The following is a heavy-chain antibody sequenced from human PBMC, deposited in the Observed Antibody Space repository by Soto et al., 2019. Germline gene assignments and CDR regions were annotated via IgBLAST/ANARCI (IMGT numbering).Heavy chain of an antibody. CDR1: GGSFSGYY. V-gene: IGHV4-34*01. J-gene: IGHJ4*02. CDR3: ARTYSSSWSPFEY. CDR2: INQSGST. Sequence: SETLSLTCAVYGGSFSGYYWSWIRQPPGKGLEWIGEINQSGSTNYNPSLKSRVTISVDTSKNQFSLKLSSVTAADTAVHYCARTYSSSWSPFEYWGQGTLVTVPQ. D-gene: IGHD6-13*01.